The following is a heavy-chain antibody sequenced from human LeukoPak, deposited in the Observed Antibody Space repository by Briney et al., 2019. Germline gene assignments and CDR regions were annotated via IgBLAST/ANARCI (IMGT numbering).Heavy chain of an antibody. J-gene: IGHJ4*02. CDR1: GFTFSSYS. CDR2: ISSSSYI. CDR3: ARSPGIAVAGTQDDY. Sequence: GGSLRLSCAASGFTFSSYSMNWVRQAPGKGLEWVSSISSSSYIYYADSVKGRFTISRDNAKNSLYLQMSSLRAEDTAVYYCARSPGIAVAGTQDDYWGQGTLVTVSS. D-gene: IGHD6-19*01. V-gene: IGHV3-21*01.